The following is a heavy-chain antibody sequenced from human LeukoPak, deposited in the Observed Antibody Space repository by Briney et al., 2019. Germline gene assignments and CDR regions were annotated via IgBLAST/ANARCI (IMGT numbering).Heavy chain of an antibody. V-gene: IGHV3-74*01. CDR3: AKDSSGWYNWFDP. Sequence: GGSLRLSCAASGFTFSSYWMHWVRQAPGKGLVWVSRIYSDGISTSYADSVKGRFTISRDNAKNTLYLQMNSLRAEDTAVYYCAKDSSGWYNWFDPWGQGTLVTVSS. J-gene: IGHJ5*02. CDR2: IYSDGIST. CDR1: GFTFSSYW. D-gene: IGHD6-19*01.